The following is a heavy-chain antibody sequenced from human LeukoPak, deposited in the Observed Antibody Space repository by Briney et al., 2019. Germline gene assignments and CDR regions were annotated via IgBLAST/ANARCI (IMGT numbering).Heavy chain of an antibody. J-gene: IGHJ5*02. CDR1: GFTFSSYS. CDR3: IVFGDSNH. D-gene: IGHD4-17*01. V-gene: IGHV3-21*04. Sequence: GESLRLSCAASGFTFSSYSMNWVRQAPGKGLEWVSSISSSSSYIYYADSVKGRFTICRDTSKNTPYLQINSLSVEDTAVYYCIVFGDSNHWGQGTLVTVSS. CDR2: ISSSSSYI.